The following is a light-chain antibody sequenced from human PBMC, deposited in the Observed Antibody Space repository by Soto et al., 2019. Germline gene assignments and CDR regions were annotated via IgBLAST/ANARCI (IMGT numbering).Light chain of an antibody. V-gene: IGKV1-39*01. CDR1: QSISTY. Sequence: DIQMTQSPPSLSASVGDRVTITCRASQSISTYLNWYHQKPGKAPDLLIYAASSLKSGVPSRFSGSGSGTHFTLTITSLQPADFATYYCQQNFSIPITFGQGTRLEIK. J-gene: IGKJ5*01. CDR2: AAS. CDR3: QQNFSIPIT.